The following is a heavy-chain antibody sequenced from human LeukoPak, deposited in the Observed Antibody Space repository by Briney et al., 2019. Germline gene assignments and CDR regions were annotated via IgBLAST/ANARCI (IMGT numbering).Heavy chain of an antibody. CDR1: GGSVSSGSYY. V-gene: IGHV4-61*01. CDR2: IYYSGST. J-gene: IGHJ4*02. Sequence: SETLSLTCTVSGGSVSSGSYYWSWIRQPPGKGLEWIGYIYYSGSTNYNPSLKSRVTISVDTSKNQFSLKLSSVTAADTAVHYCARETYGRYFDYWGQGTLVTVSS. CDR3: ARETYGRYFDY. D-gene: IGHD4-17*01.